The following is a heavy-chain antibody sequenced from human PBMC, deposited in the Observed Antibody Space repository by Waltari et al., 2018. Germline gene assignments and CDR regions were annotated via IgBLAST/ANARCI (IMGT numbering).Heavy chain of an antibody. D-gene: IGHD2-15*01. V-gene: IGHV4-39*07. J-gene: IGHJ3*02. CDR3: AGYCSGGSCYSPQAVDI. CDR1: GGSISSSRYY. CDR2: IYYSART. Sequence: QLKLQESGPGLVKPSENLSITCTVSGGSISSSRYYWGWVRQPPGKGLEGIGRIYYSARTDYNPSLKRRVTISVDTSKNQFSLNLSSVTASDTAVYYCAGYCSGGSCYSPQAVDIGGQGTMVTVSS.